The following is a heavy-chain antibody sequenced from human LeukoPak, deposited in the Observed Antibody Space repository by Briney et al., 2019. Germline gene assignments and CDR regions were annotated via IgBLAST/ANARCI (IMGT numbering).Heavy chain of an antibody. Sequence: PSETLSLTCTVSGGSVSSYFWSWIRQPAGKGLEWIGRVSTNGNTDYNPSLKSRVTMSVDTSKNQFSLKVNFVTAADTAVYYCARDRWDDISSWSGSFDYWGQGTLVTVSS. D-gene: IGHD6-13*01. CDR3: ARDRWDDISSWSGSFDY. J-gene: IGHJ4*02. CDR2: VSTNGNT. CDR1: GGSVSSYF. V-gene: IGHV4-4*07.